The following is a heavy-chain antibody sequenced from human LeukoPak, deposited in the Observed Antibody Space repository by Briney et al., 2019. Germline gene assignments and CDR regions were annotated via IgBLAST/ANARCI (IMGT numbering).Heavy chain of an antibody. CDR3: ARLVRGIRGYNWFDP. Sequence: SETLSLTCTVSGGSISSYYWSWIRQPPGKGLEWIGYIYYSGSTNYNPSLKSRVTISVGTSKNQFSLKLSSVTAADTAVYYCARLVRGIRGYNWFDPWGQGTLVTVSS. D-gene: IGHD3-10*01. CDR2: IYYSGST. J-gene: IGHJ5*02. V-gene: IGHV4-59*08. CDR1: GGSISSYY.